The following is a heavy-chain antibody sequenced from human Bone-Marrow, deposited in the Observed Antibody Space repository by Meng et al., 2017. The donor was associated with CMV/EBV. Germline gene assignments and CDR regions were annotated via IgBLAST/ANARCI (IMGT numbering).Heavy chain of an antibody. CDR1: GFTFSSYG. V-gene: IGHV3-30*02. J-gene: IGHJ5*02. D-gene: IGHD4-11*01. Sequence: GGSLRLSCAASGFTFSSYGMHWVRQAPGKGLEWVAFIRYDGSNKYYADSVKGRFTISRDNSKNTLYLQMNSLRAEDTAVYYCAREPAPTVTTRGWFDPWGQRTLVTVSS. CDR2: IRYDGSNK. CDR3: AREPAPTVTTRGWFDP.